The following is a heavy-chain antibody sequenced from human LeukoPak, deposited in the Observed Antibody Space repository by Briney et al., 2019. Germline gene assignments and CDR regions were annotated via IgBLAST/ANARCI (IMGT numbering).Heavy chain of an antibody. CDR2: INHRGST. CDR1: GGSFSVYY. J-gene: IGHJ4*02. CDR3: ARYRDYWSGFPYFDY. Sequence: PSETLSLTCAVYGGSFSVYYWSWIRQPPGKGLEWIGEINHRGSTNYNRSLKSRVSISLDTSKHQLSLNLSSVTAEDTAVYYCARYRDYWSGFPYFDYWGQGAMVTVSS. D-gene: IGHD3-3*01. V-gene: IGHV4-34*01.